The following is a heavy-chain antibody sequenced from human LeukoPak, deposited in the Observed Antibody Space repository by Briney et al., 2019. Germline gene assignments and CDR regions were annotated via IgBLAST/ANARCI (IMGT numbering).Heavy chain of an antibody. CDR1: GFTFSSYS. CDR2: ISSSSSYI. D-gene: IGHD3-22*01. J-gene: IGHJ4*02. Sequence: GGSLRLSCAASGFTFSSYSMNWVRQAPGKGLEWVSSISSSSSYIYYADSVKGRFTISRDNAKNSLCLQMNSLRAEDTAVYYCARALYDSSGYYYFDYWGQGTLVTVSS. CDR3: ARALYDSSGYYYFDY. V-gene: IGHV3-21*01.